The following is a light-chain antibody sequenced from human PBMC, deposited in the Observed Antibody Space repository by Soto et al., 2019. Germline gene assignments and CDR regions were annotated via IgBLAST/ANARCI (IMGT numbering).Light chain of an antibody. Sequence: QSVLTQPASVSGSPGQSVTISCTGTSSDVGGYNHVSWYQQYPGKAPKLTIYDVSNRPSGVSNRFSGSKSGNTASLTISGLQAEDEADYYCSSFTSSTTYVFGTVTKVTVL. CDR3: SSFTSSTTYV. V-gene: IGLV2-14*01. CDR1: SSDVGGYNH. CDR2: DVS. J-gene: IGLJ1*01.